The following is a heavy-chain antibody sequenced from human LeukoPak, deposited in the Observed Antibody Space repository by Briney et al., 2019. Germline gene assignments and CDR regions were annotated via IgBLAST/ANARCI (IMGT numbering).Heavy chain of an antibody. CDR1: GGSISSYY. V-gene: IGHV4-59*01. D-gene: IGHD3-3*01. CDR3: ARASGVAYYDFWSGNLGFDY. J-gene: IGHJ4*02. CDR2: IYYSGST. Sequence: SETLSLTCTVSGGSISSYYWSWIRQPPGKGLEWIGYIYYSGSTNYNPSLKSRVTISVDTSKNQFSLKLSSVTAADMAVYYCARASGVAYYDFWSGNLGFDYWGQGTLVTVSS.